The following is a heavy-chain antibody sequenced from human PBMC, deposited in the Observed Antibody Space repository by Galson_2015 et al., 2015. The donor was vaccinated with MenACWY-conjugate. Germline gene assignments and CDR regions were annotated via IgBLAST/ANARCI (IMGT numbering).Heavy chain of an antibody. CDR1: GFTFSNAW. D-gene: IGHD3-10*01. J-gene: IGHJ4*02. V-gene: IGHV3-15*01. Sequence: SLRLSCAASGFTFSNAWMNWVRQAPGKGLEWVGRIKSKTDGGTTDYAAPVKGRFTISRDDSKNTLYLQMNSLKTEDTAVYYCWVGLASGSYHLDYWGQGTLVTVSS. CDR3: WVGLASGSYHLDY. CDR2: IKSKTDGGTT.